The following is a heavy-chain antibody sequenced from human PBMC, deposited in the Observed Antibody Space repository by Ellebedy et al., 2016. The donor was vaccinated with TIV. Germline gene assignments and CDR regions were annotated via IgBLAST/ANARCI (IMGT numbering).Heavy chain of an antibody. D-gene: IGHD3-22*01. CDR1: GYSLTNYC. CDR2: INPNGGST. J-gene: IGHJ3*02. Sequence: ASVKVSCKASGYSLTNYCMHWVRQAPGRGLEWMGIINPNGGSTSYVQNAQKFQDRFTMTWDTSTSTLNMELSSLTSDDTALYYCASGRPASGNYQSDAFDIWGQGTMVTVSS. CDR3: ASGRPASGNYQSDAFDI. V-gene: IGHV1-46*01.